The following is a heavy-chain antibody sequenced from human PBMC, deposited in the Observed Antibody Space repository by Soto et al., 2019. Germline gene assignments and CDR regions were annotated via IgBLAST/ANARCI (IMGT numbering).Heavy chain of an antibody. D-gene: IGHD2-2*01. CDR2: IYYSGST. CDR1: GGSRRRYY. V-gene: IGHV4-59*01. CDR3: ARVYSCPLGYCSSTSCYGLAP. Sequence: EKLSVTCSGSGGSRRRYYWRWSRQPPGKGLEWIGYIYYSGSTNYHPSLKSRVTISVDTSKNQFSLKLSSVTAADTAVYYCARVYSCPLGYCSSTSCYGLAPWGQGPLVTVS. J-gene: IGHJ5*02.